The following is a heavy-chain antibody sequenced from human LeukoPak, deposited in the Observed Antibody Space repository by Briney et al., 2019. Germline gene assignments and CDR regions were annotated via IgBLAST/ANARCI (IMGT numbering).Heavy chain of an antibody. J-gene: IGHJ3*02. V-gene: IGHV3-23*01. Sequence: GGSLRLSCTASRFTFNRYAMSWVRHAPRKGLECVSTISDSGGSTYYADSVKGRFTISRDNSKNTLYLQVNSLRAEDTDVYYCAKDTAARRNDAFDIWGQATMVTVSS. CDR3: AKDTAARRNDAFDI. CDR1: RFTFNRYA. CDR2: ISDSGGST. D-gene: IGHD6-6*01.